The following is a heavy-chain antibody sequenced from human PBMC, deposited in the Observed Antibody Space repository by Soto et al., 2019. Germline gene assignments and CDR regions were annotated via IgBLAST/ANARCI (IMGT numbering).Heavy chain of an antibody. J-gene: IGHJ5*02. CDR1: GFTFSSYA. CDR3: AAHKLMYNCFDP. V-gene: IGHV3-23*01. Sequence: PGGSLRLSCAASGFTFSSYAMSWVRQAPGKGLEWVSAISGSGGSTYYADSVKGRFTISRDTSRNTLNLQMNSLRAEDTAVYYCAAHKLMYNCFDPWGQGTLVTVSS. CDR2: ISGSGGST.